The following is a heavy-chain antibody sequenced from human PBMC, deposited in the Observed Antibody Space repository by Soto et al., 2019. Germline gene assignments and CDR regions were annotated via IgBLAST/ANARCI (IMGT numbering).Heavy chain of an antibody. CDR3: ASLTSWSQEYYYGMDV. V-gene: IGHV3-49*04. CDR2: IRSKGYGGTT. CDR1: GFTFGDVG. Sequence: PGGSLRLSCTGSGFTFGDVGMSWVRQAPGKGLEWLSFIRSKGYGGTTESAASVRGRFITSRDDSKSIAYLQMNSLKTEDTAVYYCASLTSWSQEYYYGMDVWGQGTTVTVSS. D-gene: IGHD2-2*01. J-gene: IGHJ6*02.